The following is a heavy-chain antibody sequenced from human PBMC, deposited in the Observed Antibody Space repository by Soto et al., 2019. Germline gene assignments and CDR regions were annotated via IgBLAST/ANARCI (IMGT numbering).Heavy chain of an antibody. V-gene: IGHV3-48*02. CDR3: ATGIAVGTFDY. Sequence: GGSLRLSCAASGFTFSSYSMNWVRQAPGKGLEWVSYISSSSTIYYADSVKGRFTISRDNAKNSLYLQMNSLRDEDTAVYYCATGIAVGTFDYWGQGTLVTVSS. D-gene: IGHD6-19*01. CDR2: ISSSSTI. CDR1: GFTFSSYS. J-gene: IGHJ4*02.